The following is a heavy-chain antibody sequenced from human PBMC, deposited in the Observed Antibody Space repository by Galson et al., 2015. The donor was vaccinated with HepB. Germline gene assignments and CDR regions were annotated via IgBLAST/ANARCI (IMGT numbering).Heavy chain of an antibody. Sequence: SLRLSCAASGFTFSSYSMNWVRQAPGKGLEWVAVISYDGSNKYYADSVKGRFTISRDNSKNTLYLQMNSLRAEDTAVYYCANGGGVVGANHFDYWGQGTLVTVSS. J-gene: IGHJ4*02. D-gene: IGHD1-26*01. CDR1: GFTFSSYS. CDR2: ISYDGSNK. CDR3: ANGGGVVGANHFDY. V-gene: IGHV3-30*18.